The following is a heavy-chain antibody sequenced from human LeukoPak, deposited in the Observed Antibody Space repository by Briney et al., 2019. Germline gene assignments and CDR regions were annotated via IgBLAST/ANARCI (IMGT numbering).Heavy chain of an antibody. CDR3: ARDSGYSYGYNYYGMDV. CDR1: GFGLSVLS. D-gene: IGHD5-18*01. Sequence: ASVKVSCKISGFGLSVLSIHWMRQAPGKGLEWVGGIRPETGEPIFAQKFRGRVTITEDTFTDTGYLERRGLTSEDTAVYCCARDSGYSYGYNYYGMDVWGQGTTVTVSS. J-gene: IGHJ6*02. V-gene: IGHV1-24*01. CDR2: IRPETGEP.